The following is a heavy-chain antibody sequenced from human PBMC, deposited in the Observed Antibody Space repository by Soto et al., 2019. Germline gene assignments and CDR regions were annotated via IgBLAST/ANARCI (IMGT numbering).Heavy chain of an antibody. D-gene: IGHD2-2*02. J-gene: IGHJ4*02. CDR1: GFTFSSYA. V-gene: IGHV3-33*08. CDR3: ARDLTDAAISAYFDY. CDR2: IWYDGSNK. Sequence: PGGSLRLSCAASGFTFSSYAMSWVRQAPGKGLEWVAVIWYDGSNKYYADSVKGRFTISRDNSKNTLYLQMNSLRAEDTAVYYCARDLTDAAISAYFDYWGQGTLVTVSS.